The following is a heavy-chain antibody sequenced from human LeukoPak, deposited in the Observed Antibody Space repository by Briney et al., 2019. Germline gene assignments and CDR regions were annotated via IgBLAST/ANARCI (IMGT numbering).Heavy chain of an antibody. CDR1: GCTFSSYA. CDR3: AREQRDYYDSSGYYAGNWFDP. D-gene: IGHD3-22*01. J-gene: IGHJ5*02. V-gene: IGHV1-69*05. Sequence: SVTVSCKASGCTFSSYAISWVRQAPGQGLEWMGRIIPIFGIANYAQKFQGRVPITTDESTSTAYMELSSLRSEDTAVYYCAREQRDYYDSSGYYAGNWFDPWGQGTLVTVSS. CDR2: IIPIFGIA.